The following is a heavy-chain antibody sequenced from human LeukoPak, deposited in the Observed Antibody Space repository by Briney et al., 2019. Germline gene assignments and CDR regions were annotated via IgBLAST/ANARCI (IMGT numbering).Heavy chain of an antibody. Sequence: GGSLRLSCAASGFTFSSNAMSWVRQAPGKGLEWVSAISDRGGTTYYADSVKGRFTISRDNSKNTLYLQMNSLRPEDTAIYYCARDSIRHQLYYFDSWGQGTLVTVSS. CDR2: ISDRGGTT. CDR1: GFTFSSNA. J-gene: IGHJ4*02. V-gene: IGHV3-23*01. D-gene: IGHD6-13*01. CDR3: ARDSIRHQLYYFDS.